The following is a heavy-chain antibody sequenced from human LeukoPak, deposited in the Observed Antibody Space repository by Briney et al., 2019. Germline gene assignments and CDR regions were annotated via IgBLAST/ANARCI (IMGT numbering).Heavy chain of an antibody. CDR3: ARGYCGSTSCFNFDY. CDR1: GYTFTTYD. Sequence: GASVKVSCKASGYTFTTYDINWVRQAPGQGLEWMGWISAYNGNTNYAQKLQGRVTMTTDTSTSTAYMELRSLRSDDTAVYYCARGYCGSTSCFNFDYWGQGTLVTVP. CDR2: ISAYNGNT. V-gene: IGHV1-18*01. D-gene: IGHD2-2*01. J-gene: IGHJ4*02.